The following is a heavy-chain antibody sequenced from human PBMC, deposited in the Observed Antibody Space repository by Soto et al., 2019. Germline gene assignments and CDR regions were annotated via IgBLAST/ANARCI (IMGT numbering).Heavy chain of an antibody. J-gene: IGHJ4*02. V-gene: IGHV3-23*01. CDR2: ISGRGDST. Sequence: GGSLRLSCVASGFTFTNFAMSWVRQAPGKGLEWVSVISGRGDSTYYADSVKGRFTTSRDNSKNTLYLQMNSLRAEDTAVYYCAKQPPLRYDYIWGAYRDSWGQGAPVTVSS. CDR1: GFTFTNFA. CDR3: AKQPPLRYDYIWGAYRDS. D-gene: IGHD3-16*02.